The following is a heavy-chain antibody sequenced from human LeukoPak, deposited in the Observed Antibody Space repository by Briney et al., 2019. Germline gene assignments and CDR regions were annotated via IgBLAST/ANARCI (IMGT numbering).Heavy chain of an antibody. CDR2: FFYSGST. Sequence: SETLSLTCTVSGGSIRSYYWSWIRQPPGKGLEWIGYFFYSGSTNYNPSLKSRVTTSADTSQNQFSLKVNSVTAVDTAVYYCARGRGYCSGGSCDGSAFDIWGRGTLVTVSS. CDR1: GGSIRSYY. V-gene: IGHV4-59*01. CDR3: ARGRGYCSGGSCDGSAFDI. D-gene: IGHD2-15*01. J-gene: IGHJ3*02.